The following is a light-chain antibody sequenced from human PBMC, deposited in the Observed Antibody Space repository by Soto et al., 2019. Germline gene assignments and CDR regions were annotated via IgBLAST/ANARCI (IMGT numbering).Light chain of an antibody. CDR2: TAS. J-gene: IGKJ1*01. CDR1: QNINNY. CDR3: QQSYNSWT. Sequence: DIQMTQSPSSLSASVGDRVTITCRAGQNINNYLNWYQQKPGRAPKLLIYTASTLQSGVPSRFRGSGSGTDFTLTISSLQSEDFGTYYCQQSYNSWTFGQGTKVEI. V-gene: IGKV1-39*01.